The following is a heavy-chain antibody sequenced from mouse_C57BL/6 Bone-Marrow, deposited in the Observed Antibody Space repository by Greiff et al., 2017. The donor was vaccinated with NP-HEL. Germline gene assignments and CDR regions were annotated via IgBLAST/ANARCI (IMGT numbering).Heavy chain of an antibody. J-gene: IGHJ1*03. V-gene: IGHV1-53*01. CDR2: INPSNGGT. Sequence: QVQLQQPGTELVKPGASVKLSCKASGYTFTSYWMHWVKQRPGQGLEWIGNINPSNGGTNYNEKFKSKATLTVDKSSSTAYIQLSSLTSEDSAVYYCARSLRVLLRYSNWYFDVWGTGTTVTVSS. D-gene: IGHD1-1*01. CDR1: GYTFTSYW. CDR3: ARSLRVLLRYSNWYFDV.